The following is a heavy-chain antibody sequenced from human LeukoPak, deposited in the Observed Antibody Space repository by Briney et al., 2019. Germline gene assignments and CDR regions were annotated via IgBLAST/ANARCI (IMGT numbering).Heavy chain of an antibody. D-gene: IGHD2-2*02. J-gene: IGHJ3*02. CDR1: GYTFTGCY. CDR3: ARQPWGDCSSTSCYNGNAFDI. CDR2: INPNSGGT. Sequence: ASVKVSCKASGYTFTGCYMHWVRQAPGQGLEWMGWINPNSGGTNYAQKFQGWVTTTRDTSISTAYMELSRLRSDDTAVYYCARQPWGDCSSTSCYNGNAFDIWGQGTMVTVSS. V-gene: IGHV1-2*04.